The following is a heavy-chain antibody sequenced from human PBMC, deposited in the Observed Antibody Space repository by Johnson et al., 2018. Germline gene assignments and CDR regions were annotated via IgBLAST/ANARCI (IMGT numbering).Heavy chain of an antibody. D-gene: IGHD6-13*01. CDR1: GFTFGDYA. CDR3: TTVGIAAAGMGFQH. Sequence: VQLVQSGGGLVQPGRSLRLSCTASGFTFGDYALSWFRQAPGKGLEWVSFIRAKGFGGTTEYAAAVKGRFTILRDDSKSIAYLQMNSLKTEDTAVYYCTTVGIAAAGMGFQHWGQGTLVTASS. J-gene: IGHJ1*01. V-gene: IGHV3-49*03. CDR2: IRAKGFGGTT.